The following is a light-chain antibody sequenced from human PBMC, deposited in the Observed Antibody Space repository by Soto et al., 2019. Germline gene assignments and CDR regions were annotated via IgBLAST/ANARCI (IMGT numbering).Light chain of an antibody. CDR3: QHYGSSNWT. V-gene: IGKV3-20*01. J-gene: IGKJ1*01. CDR2: ATS. Sequence: ESVLTQSPGTLSLSPGERATLSCRASQSVSSSYLAWYQQKLGQAPRLLIYATSYRETGIPDRFSGSGSGTEFTRTINRLEPEDFEVYYCQHYGSSNWTFGQGTKVDIK. CDR1: QSVSSSY.